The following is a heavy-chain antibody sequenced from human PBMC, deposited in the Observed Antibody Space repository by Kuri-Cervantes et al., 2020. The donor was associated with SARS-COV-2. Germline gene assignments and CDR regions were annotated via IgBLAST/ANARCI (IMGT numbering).Heavy chain of an antibody. CDR1: GGSISSGGYY. V-gene: IGHV4-61*08. J-gene: IGHJ4*02. Sequence: SQTLSLTCAVYGGSISSGGYYWSWIRQHPGKGLEWIGYIYNSGSTNYNPSLKSRVTISVDTSKNQFSLKLSSVTAADTAVYYCARGVCSGGSCYLGYWGQGTLVTVSS. CDR3: ARGVCSGGSCYLGY. CDR2: IYNSGST. D-gene: IGHD2-15*01.